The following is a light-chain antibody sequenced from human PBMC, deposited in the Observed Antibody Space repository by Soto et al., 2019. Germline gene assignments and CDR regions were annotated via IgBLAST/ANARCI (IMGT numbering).Light chain of an antibody. Sequence: DIQMTQSPSSLSASVGDRVTITCRASQNIDSYLNWYQQRPGKAPKLLIHDASSLQSGVPSRFSGSGSGTDFALPINSLQPEDFATIYCQQTYSTPWTFGQGTKVEIK. CDR2: DAS. CDR1: QNIDSY. V-gene: IGKV1-39*01. J-gene: IGKJ1*01. CDR3: QQTYSTPWT.